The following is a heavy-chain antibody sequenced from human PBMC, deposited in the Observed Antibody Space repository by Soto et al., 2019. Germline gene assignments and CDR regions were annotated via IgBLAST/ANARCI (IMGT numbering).Heavy chain of an antibody. J-gene: IGHJ4*02. Sequence: EVQLLESGGGLVQPGGSLRLSCAASGFTFSSYAMSWVRQAPGKGLEWVSAISGSGGSTYYADSVKGRFTISRDNSKNTLYLQMNSLRAEDTAVYYCAKDGDYDFWSGYQHYFDYWGQGTLVTVSS. D-gene: IGHD3-3*01. CDR1: GFTFSSYA. V-gene: IGHV3-23*01. CDR3: AKDGDYDFWSGYQHYFDY. CDR2: ISGSGGST.